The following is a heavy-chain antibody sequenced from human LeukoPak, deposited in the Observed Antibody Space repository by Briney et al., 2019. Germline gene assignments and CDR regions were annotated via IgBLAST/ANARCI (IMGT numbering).Heavy chain of an antibody. V-gene: IGHV7-4-1*02. CDR1: GYTFTSYA. CDR2: INTNTGNP. Sequence: GASVKVSCKSSGYTFTSYAINWVRQAPGQGLEWMGWINTNTGNPTYAQGFTGRFVFSLDTSVSTAYLQISSLKAEDTAMYYCARDLDDSPRILYGFNVWGQGTTVTVSS. D-gene: IGHD5-18*01. J-gene: IGHJ6*02. CDR3: ARDLDDSPRILYGFNV.